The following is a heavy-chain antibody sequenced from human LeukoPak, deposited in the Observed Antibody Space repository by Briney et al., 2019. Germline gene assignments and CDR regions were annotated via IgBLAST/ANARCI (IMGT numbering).Heavy chain of an antibody. V-gene: IGHV3-23*01. Sequence: GGSLRLSCAASGFTFSSYAMSWVRQAPGKGLEWVSAISGSGGSTYYADSVKGRFTISRDNAKNSLYLQMNSLRAEDTAVYYCARDWFLVGYWGQGTLVTVSS. CDR1: GFTFSSYA. CDR3: ARDWFLVGY. J-gene: IGHJ4*02. D-gene: IGHD3-10*01. CDR2: ISGSGGST.